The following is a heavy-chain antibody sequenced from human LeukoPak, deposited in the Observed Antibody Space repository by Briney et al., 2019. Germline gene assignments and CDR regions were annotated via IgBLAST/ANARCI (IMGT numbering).Heavy chain of an antibody. D-gene: IGHD3-3*01. CDR1: GFTFSSYW. CDR2: IKQDGSEK. V-gene: IGHV3-7*01. Sequence: PGGSLRLSCAASGFTFSSYWTSWVRQAPGKGLEWVANIKQDGSEKYYVDSVKGRFTISRDNAKNSLYLQMNSLRAEDTAVYYCAREGNDFWSGYYGGLFDYWGQGTLVTVSS. CDR3: AREGNDFWSGYYGGLFDY. J-gene: IGHJ4*02.